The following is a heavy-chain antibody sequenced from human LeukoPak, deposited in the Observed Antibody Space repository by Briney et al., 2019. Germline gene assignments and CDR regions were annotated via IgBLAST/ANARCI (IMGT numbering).Heavy chain of an antibody. Sequence: SETLSLTCTVSGGPISSYYWSWIRQPPGKGLEWIGYIYYSGSTNYNPSLKSRVTISVDTSKNQFSLKLSSVTAADTAVYYCARGPYYLDSSGYYPDYWGQGTLVTVSS. V-gene: IGHV4-59*01. CDR3: ARGPYYLDSSGYYPDY. J-gene: IGHJ4*02. D-gene: IGHD3-22*01. CDR1: GGPISSYY. CDR2: IYYSGST.